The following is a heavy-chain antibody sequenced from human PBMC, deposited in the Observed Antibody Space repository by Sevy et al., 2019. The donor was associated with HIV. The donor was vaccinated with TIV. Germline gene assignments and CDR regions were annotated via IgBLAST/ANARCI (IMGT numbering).Heavy chain of an antibody. CDR2: IYYSGST. D-gene: IGHD3-3*01. CDR1: GGSISSSSYY. V-gene: IGHV4-39*01. CDR3: ARLSGVEYYYYYMDV. Sequence: SETLSLTCTVSGGSISSSSYYWGWIRQPPGKGLEWIGSIYYSGSTYYNPSLKSRVTISVDTSKNQFSLKLSSVTAADTAVYYCARLSGVEYYYYYMDVWGKGTTVTVS. J-gene: IGHJ6*03.